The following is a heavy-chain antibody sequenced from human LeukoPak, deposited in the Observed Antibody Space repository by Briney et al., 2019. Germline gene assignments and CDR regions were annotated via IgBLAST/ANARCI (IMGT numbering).Heavy chain of an antibody. V-gene: IGHV1-18*01. J-gene: IGHJ4*02. D-gene: IGHD6-19*01. CDR2: ISTYNGNT. CDR3: ARDYSSGWPNFDY. CDR1: GYTFTSYG. Sequence: ASVKVSCKASGYTFTSYGISWVRQAPGQGLEWMGWISTYNGNTNYAQKVQGRVAMTTDTSTSTAYMELRSLRSDDTAVYYCARDYSSGWPNFDYWGQGTLVTVSS.